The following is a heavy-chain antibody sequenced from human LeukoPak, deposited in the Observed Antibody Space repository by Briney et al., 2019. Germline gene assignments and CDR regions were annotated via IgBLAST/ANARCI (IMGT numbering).Heavy chain of an antibody. J-gene: IGHJ5*02. Sequence: ASVKVSCKASGGTFSSYAISWVRQAPGQGLEWMGGIIPIFGTANYAQKFQGRVTITTDESTSTAYMELSSLRSEDTAVYYCARDGRFGESVNWFDPWGQGTLVTVSS. V-gene: IGHV1-69*05. CDR3: ARDGRFGESVNWFDP. CDR2: IIPIFGTA. D-gene: IGHD3-10*01. CDR1: GGTFSSYA.